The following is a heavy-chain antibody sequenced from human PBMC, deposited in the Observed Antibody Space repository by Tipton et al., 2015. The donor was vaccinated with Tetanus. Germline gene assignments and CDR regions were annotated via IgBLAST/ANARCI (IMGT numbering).Heavy chain of an antibody. V-gene: IGHV1-69*01. J-gene: IGHJ3*02. CDR2: IIPIFGTA. CDR1: GDTFSIYA. Sequence: QLVQSGPEVKKPGSSVKVSCKASGDTFSIYAITWVRQAPGQGLEWMGGIIPIFGTANYPQKFQGRVTITADESTSTAYMELSSLRSEDTAVYYCARAGLVTIFGVVPKGAFNIWGQGTMVTVSS. D-gene: IGHD3-3*01. CDR3: ARAGLVTIFGVVPKGAFNI.